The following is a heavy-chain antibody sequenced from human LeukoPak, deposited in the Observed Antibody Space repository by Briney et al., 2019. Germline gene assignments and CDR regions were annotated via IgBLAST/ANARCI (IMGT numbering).Heavy chain of an antibody. Sequence: PSETLSLTCSVSIGSISSSKWWSWVRQPPGKGLEWIGEINHSGSTNYNPSLKSRVTISVDTSKNQFSLKLSSVTAADTAVYYCARGSGYENFDYWGQGTLVTVSS. D-gene: IGHD5-12*01. CDR2: INHSGST. J-gene: IGHJ4*02. V-gene: IGHV4-4*02. CDR3: ARGSGYENFDY. CDR1: IGSISSSKW.